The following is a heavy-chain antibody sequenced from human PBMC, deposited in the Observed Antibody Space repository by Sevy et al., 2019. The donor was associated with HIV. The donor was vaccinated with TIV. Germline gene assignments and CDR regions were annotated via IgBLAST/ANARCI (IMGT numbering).Heavy chain of an antibody. CDR1: GGTFSSYA. Sequence: ASVKVSCKASGGTFSSYAISWVRQAPGQGLEWMGGIIPIFGTANYAQKFQGRVTITADESTSTAYMELGSLRSEDTAVYYCARERAYDYVWGSYRPNWFDPWGQGTLVTVSS. D-gene: IGHD3-16*02. CDR2: IIPIFGTA. CDR3: ARERAYDYVWGSYRPNWFDP. J-gene: IGHJ5*02. V-gene: IGHV1-69*13.